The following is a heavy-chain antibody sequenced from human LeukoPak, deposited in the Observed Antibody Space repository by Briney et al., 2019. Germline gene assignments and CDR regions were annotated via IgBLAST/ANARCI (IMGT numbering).Heavy chain of an antibody. V-gene: IGHV4-39*01. CDR2: IYSSGST. D-gene: IGHD6-19*01. Sequence: PSETLSLTCTVSGASISGSGYYWGWIRQPPGKGLEWIGSIYSSGSTYYNPSLRSRVTISVDTSKNQFSLKLSSVTAADTAIFYCARGPRGPVAGNYFDYWGQGTLVTVSS. CDR3: ARGPRGPVAGNYFDY. J-gene: IGHJ4*02. CDR1: GASISGSGYY.